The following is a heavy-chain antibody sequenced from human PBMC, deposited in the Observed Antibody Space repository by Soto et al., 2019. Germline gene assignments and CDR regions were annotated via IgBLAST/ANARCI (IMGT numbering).Heavy chain of an antibody. CDR2: IWYDGSNK. J-gene: IGHJ4*02. D-gene: IGHD2-2*02. V-gene: IGHV3-33*01. CDR3: ARGIPPRYCSSTSCYIPRGFGY. Sequence: GESLKISCAASGFTFSSYGMHWVRQAPGKGLEWVAVIWYDGSNKYYADSVKGRFTISRDNSKNTLYLQMNSLRAEDTAVYYCARGIPPRYCSSTSCYIPRGFGYWGQGTLVTVSS. CDR1: GFTFSSYG.